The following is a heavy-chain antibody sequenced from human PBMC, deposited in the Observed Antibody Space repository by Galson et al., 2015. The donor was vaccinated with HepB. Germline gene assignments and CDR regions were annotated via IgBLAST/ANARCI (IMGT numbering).Heavy chain of an antibody. CDR2: ISGSGGST. CDR1: GFTFSSYA. D-gene: IGHD6-19*01. Sequence: SLRLSCAASGFTFSSYARSWVRQAPGKGLEWVSAISGSGGSTYYAASVKGRFTLSRDNSKNTLYLQMNSLRDEDTAVYYCARAGTTFDDAFDISGQGTMVTVSS. V-gene: IGHV3-23*01. CDR3: ARAGTTFDDAFDI. J-gene: IGHJ3*02.